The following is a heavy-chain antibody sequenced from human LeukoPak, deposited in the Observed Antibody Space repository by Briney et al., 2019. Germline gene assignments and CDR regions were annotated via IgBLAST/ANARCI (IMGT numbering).Heavy chain of an antibody. CDR2: VSGSGDST. J-gene: IGHJ4*02. CDR1: GFTFSNCA. Sequence: GGSLRLSCAASGFTFSNCAMSWVRQAPGNGLEWVSGVSGSGDSTYYADSVKGRFTISRDNSNNTLYLLMNSLRAEDTAVYFCAKYMGSGYWGQGTLVTVSS. V-gene: IGHV3-23*01. D-gene: IGHD6-19*01. CDR3: AKYMGSGY.